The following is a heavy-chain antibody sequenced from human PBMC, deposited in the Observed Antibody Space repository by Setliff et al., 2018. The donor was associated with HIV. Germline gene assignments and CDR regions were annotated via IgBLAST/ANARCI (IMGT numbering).Heavy chain of an antibody. D-gene: IGHD3-3*01. CDR1: GGSFSDNY. CDR3: ARGGGFWSGQLDF. V-gene: IGHV4-34*01. Sequence: SETLSLTCAVYGGSFSDNYWSWIRQAPGKGLEWIGENNHRGVSNFNPSLRSRVTIPVDTPRKQFSLILRSVTAADTAVYYCARGGGFWSGQLDFWAQGTLVTVSS. J-gene: IGHJ4*02. CDR2: NNHRGVS.